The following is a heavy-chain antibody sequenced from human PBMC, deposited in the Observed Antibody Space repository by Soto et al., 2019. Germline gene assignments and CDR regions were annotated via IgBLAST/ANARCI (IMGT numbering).Heavy chain of an antibody. V-gene: IGHV1-69*06. CDR2: IIPIFGTA. D-gene: IGHD6-6*01. CDR3: ARVFDGAARYYYYGMDV. J-gene: IGHJ6*02. Sequence: QVQLVQSGAEVKKPGSSVKVSCKASGGTFSSYAISWVRQAPGQGLEWMGGIIPIFGTANYAQKFQGRVTITANKPTSTAYMELSSLRSEDTAVYYCARVFDGAARYYYYGMDVWGQGTTVTVSS. CDR1: GGTFSSYA.